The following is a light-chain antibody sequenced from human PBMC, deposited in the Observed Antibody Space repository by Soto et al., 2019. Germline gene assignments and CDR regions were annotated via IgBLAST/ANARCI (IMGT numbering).Light chain of an antibody. Sequence: QSALTQPASVSGSPGQSITISCTGTSSDVGSYNLVSWYQHHPGKAPKLLIYEVSKRPSGVSNRFSASKSGNTASLTISGLQAEDEAAYSCCSYAYSKSPDVFGTGAKVTVL. CDR1: SSDVGSYNL. CDR3: CSYAYSKSPDV. V-gene: IGLV2-23*02. J-gene: IGLJ1*01. CDR2: EVS.